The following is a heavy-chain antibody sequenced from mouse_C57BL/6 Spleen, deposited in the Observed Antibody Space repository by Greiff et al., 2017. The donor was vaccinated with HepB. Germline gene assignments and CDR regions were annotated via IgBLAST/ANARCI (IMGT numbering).Heavy chain of an antibody. V-gene: IGHV1-64*01. CDR2: IHPNSGST. D-gene: IGHD1-1*01. Sequence: VQLQQPGAELVKPGASVKLSCKASGYTFTSYWMHWVKQRPGQGLEWIGMIHPNSGSTNYNEKFKSKATLTVDKSSSTAYMQLSSLTSEDSAVYYCARITTVVENWYFEVWGTGTTVTVSS. J-gene: IGHJ1*03. CDR1: GYTFTSYW. CDR3: ARITTVVENWYFEV.